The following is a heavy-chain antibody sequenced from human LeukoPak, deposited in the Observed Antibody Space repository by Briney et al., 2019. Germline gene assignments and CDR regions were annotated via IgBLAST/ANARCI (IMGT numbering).Heavy chain of an antibody. CDR3: AIMVRGVIYNWFDP. Sequence: GESLKISCQGSGYSFTSYWISWVRQLPGKGLEWMGRIDPSDSYTNYSPSFQGHVTISTDKSISTAYLQWSSLKASDTAMYYCAIMVRGVIYNWFDPWGQGTLVTVSS. V-gene: IGHV5-10-1*01. CDR2: IDPSDSYT. CDR1: GYSFTSYW. J-gene: IGHJ5*02. D-gene: IGHD3-10*01.